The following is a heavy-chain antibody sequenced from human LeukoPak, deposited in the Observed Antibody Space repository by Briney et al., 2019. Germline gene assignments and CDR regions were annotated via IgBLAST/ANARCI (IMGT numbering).Heavy chain of an antibody. CDR1: GFTFSSYA. CDR3: AKEVGATTPPYY. J-gene: IGHJ4*02. Sequence: PGGSLRLSCAASGFTFSSYAMSWVRQAPGKGLEWVAVISYDGSNKYYADSVKGRFTISRDNSKNTLYLQMNSLRAEDTAVYYCAKEVGATTPPYYWGQGTLVTVSS. CDR2: ISYDGSNK. V-gene: IGHV3-30-3*01. D-gene: IGHD1-26*01.